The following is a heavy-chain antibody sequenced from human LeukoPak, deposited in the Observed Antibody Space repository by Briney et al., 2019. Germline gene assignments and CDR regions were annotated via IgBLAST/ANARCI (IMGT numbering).Heavy chain of an antibody. V-gene: IGHV4-34*01. Sequence: SETLSLTCAVYGGSFSGYYWSWIRQPPGKGLEWIGEINHSGSTNYNPSLKSRVTISVDTSKNQFSLKLSSVTAADTAVYYCARGSLGHYYYGSGSTPNWSDPWGQGTLVTVSS. CDR1: GGSFSGYY. CDR3: ARGSLGHYYYGSGSTPNWSDP. J-gene: IGHJ5*02. D-gene: IGHD3-10*01. CDR2: INHSGST.